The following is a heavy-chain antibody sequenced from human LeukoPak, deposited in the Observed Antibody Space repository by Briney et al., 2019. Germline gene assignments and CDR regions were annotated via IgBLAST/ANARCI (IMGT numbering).Heavy chain of an antibody. Sequence: SVKVSCKASGGTFSSYAISWVRQAPGQGLEWMGGIIPIFGTANYAQKFQGRVTITADESTSTAYMELSSLRSEDTAVYYCARDLVGLYCFDYWGQGTLVTVSS. CDR1: GGTFSSYA. V-gene: IGHV1-69*13. CDR3: ARDLVGLYCFDY. D-gene: IGHD3-10*01. J-gene: IGHJ4*02. CDR2: IIPIFGTA.